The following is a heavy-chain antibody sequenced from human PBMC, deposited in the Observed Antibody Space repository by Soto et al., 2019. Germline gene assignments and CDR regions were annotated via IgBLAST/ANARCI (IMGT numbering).Heavy chain of an antibody. CDR3: AKGSWVHHGSEGGNWLDS. J-gene: IGHJ5*01. CDR2: ISHSGSST. D-gene: IGHD3-10*01. CDR1: GVTFTNFA. V-gene: IGHV3-23*01. Sequence: EVQLLESGGGLVQPGGSLRLSCAASGVTFTNFAMNWVRQAPGKGLEWVAGISHSGSSTYYADSEKGRFTVSRDNSMDMLYLQLNSLRADDTAVYYCAKGSWVHHGSEGGNWLDSWGQGTLVTVSS.